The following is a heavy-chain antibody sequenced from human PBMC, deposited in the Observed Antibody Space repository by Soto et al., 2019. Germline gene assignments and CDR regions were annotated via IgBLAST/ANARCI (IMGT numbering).Heavy chain of an antibody. CDR2: VHHSWGS. CDR1: GGSISSYY. J-gene: IGHJ6*02. V-gene: IGHV4-59*08. D-gene: IGHD3-10*01. CDR3: ARQGFGPLHGLADV. Sequence: QVQLQESGPGLVKPSETLSLSCTVSGGSISSYYWCWFRQSPGKRMEWIGYVHHSWGSSYNPSLQRRVAISLDTSTSQFSLKVPSVSASDAAVYYCARQGFGPLHGLADVWGQGTTVTVSS.